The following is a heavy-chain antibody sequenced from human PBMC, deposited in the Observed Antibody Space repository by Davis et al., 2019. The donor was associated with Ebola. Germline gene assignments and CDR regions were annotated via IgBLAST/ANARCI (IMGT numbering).Heavy chain of an antibody. V-gene: IGHV4-34*01. J-gene: IGHJ6*02. CDR2: INHSGST. CDR3: ARGQVGYCSSTSCYYYYGMDV. CDR1: GGSFSGYY. Sequence: TLSLTCAVYGGSFSGYYWSWIRQPPGKGLEWIGEINHSGSTNYNPSLKSRVTTSVDTSKNQFSLKLSSVTAADTAVYYCARGQVGYCSSTSCYYYYGMDVWGQGTTVTVSS. D-gene: IGHD2-2*01.